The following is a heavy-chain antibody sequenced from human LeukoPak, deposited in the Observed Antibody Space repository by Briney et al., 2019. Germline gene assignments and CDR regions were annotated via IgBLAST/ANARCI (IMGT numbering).Heavy chain of an antibody. D-gene: IGHD3-16*01. CDR2: IRYDGSNK. CDR1: GFTFSSYG. Sequence: GGSLRLSCAASGFTFSSYGMHWVRQAPGKGLEGVAFIRYDGSNKYYADSVKGRFTISRDNSKNTLYLQMNSLRAEDTAVYYCAKDEGYDYVWGSFVDYWGQGTLVTVSS. J-gene: IGHJ4*02. CDR3: AKDEGYDYVWGSFVDY. V-gene: IGHV3-30*02.